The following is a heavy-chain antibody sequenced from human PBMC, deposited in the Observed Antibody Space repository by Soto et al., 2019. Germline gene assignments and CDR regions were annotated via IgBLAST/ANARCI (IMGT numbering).Heavy chain of an antibody. J-gene: IGHJ4*02. V-gene: IGHV3-74*01. Sequence: GGSLRLSCAASGFTFSSYWMHWIRQPPGKGLVWVSRIYSDGSATTYADSVKGRFTISRDNAKNILYLQMNSLSPDDTDVYYCARGNYGGFDYWGQGSLVNVSS. CDR3: ARGNYGGFDY. CDR2: IYSDGSAT. D-gene: IGHD4-17*01. CDR1: GFTFSSYW.